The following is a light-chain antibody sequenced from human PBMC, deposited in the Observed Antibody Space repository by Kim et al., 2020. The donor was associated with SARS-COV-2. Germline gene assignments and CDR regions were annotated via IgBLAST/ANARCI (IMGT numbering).Light chain of an antibody. V-gene: IGLV3-25*03. CDR1: ALAKQY. Sequence: VSPGQTARITCSGDALAKQYSYWYQQKSGQAPVLVIFQDTERPSGIPERFAGSSSGTIVTLTINGVQAEDEADYYCQSADSSGTYVFGRGTKVTVL. J-gene: IGLJ1*01. CDR2: QDT. CDR3: QSADSSGTYV.